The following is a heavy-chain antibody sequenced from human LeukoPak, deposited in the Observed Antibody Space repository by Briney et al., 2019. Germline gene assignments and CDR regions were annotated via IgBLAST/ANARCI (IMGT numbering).Heavy chain of an antibody. V-gene: IGHV1-8*01. J-gene: IGHJ6*03. Sequence: ASVKVSCKASGYTFTSYDINWVRQATGQGLEWMGWMDPNSGNTGYAQKFQGRVTMTRNTSISTAYMELSSLRSEDTAVYYCARAPDNTMIAVGATDYMDVWGKGTTVTVSS. CDR2: MDPNSGNT. CDR1: GYTFTSYD. D-gene: IGHD3-22*01. CDR3: ARAPDNTMIAVGATDYMDV.